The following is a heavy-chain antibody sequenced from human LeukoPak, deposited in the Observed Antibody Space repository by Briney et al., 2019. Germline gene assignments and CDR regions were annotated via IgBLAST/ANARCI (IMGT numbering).Heavy chain of an antibody. CDR3: AKAYSGSYSDAFDI. J-gene: IGHJ3*02. CDR2: ISWNSGSI. Sequence: GGSLRLSCAASGFTFDDYAMHWVRQAPGKGLEWVSGISWNSGSIGYADSVKGRFTISRDNAKNSLYLQMNSLRAEDTALYYCAKAYSGSYSDAFDIWGQGTMVTASS. V-gene: IGHV3-9*01. CDR1: GFTFDDYA. D-gene: IGHD1-26*01.